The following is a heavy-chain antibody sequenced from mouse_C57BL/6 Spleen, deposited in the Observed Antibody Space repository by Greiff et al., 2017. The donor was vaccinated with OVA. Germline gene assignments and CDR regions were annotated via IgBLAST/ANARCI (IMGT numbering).Heavy chain of an antibody. V-gene: IGHV3-6*01. Sequence: EVHLVESGPGLVKPSQSLSLTCSVTGYSITSGYYWNWIRQFPGNKLEWMGYISYDGSNNYNPSLKNRISITRDTSKNQFFLKLNSVTTEDTATYYCARGVSYDYDEYAMDYWGQGTSVTVSS. CDR1: GYSITSGYY. J-gene: IGHJ4*01. CDR3: ARGVSYDYDEYAMDY. CDR2: ISYDGSN. D-gene: IGHD2-4*01.